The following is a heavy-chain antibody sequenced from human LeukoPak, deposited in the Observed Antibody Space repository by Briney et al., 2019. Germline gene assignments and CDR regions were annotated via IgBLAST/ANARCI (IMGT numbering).Heavy chain of an antibody. J-gene: IGHJ4*02. V-gene: IGHV1-69*05. D-gene: IGHD5-24*01. Sequence: ASVKVSCKASGYTFTSYGISWVRQAPGQGLELMGGIIPIFGTANYAQKFLGRVTITTDESTSTAYMELSSLRSEDTAVYYCARDGYKHAFDYWGQGTLVTVSS. CDR3: ARDGYKHAFDY. CDR2: IIPIFGTA. CDR1: GYTFTSYG.